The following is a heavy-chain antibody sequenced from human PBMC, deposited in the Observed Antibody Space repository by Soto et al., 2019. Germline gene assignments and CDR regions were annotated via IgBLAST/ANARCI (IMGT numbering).Heavy chain of an antibody. CDR1: GYTFTGYY. D-gene: IGHD6-13*01. CDR2: INPNSGGT. CDR3: ASSISRSDSSSYLCY. Sequence: ASVKVSCKASGYTFTGYYMHWVRQAPGQGLEWMGWINPNSGGTNYAQKFQGWVTMTRDTSISTAYMELSRLRSDDTAVYYCASSISRSDSSSYLCYWGQGTLVTVSS. J-gene: IGHJ4*02. V-gene: IGHV1-2*04.